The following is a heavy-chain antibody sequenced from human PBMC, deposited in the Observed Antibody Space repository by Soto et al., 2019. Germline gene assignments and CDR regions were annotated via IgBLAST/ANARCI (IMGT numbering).Heavy chain of an antibody. CDR3: ASDSYDSSGHFDY. D-gene: IGHD3-22*01. Sequence: QVQLQESGPGLVKPSQTLSLTCTVSGGSIISGGYYWSWIRQHPGKGLEWIGYIYYSGSTYYNPSLKSRVTISVDTSKNQFSLKLSSVTAADTAVYYCASDSYDSSGHFDYWGQGTLVTVSS. CDR2: IYYSGST. J-gene: IGHJ4*02. V-gene: IGHV4-31*03. CDR1: GGSIISGGYY.